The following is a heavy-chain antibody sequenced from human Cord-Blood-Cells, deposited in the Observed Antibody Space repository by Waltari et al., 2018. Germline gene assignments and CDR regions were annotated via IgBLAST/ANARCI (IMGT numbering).Heavy chain of an antibody. V-gene: IGHV3-33*01. CDR1: GFTFSSFG. J-gene: IGHJ4*02. CDR3: AREYQLLLDY. Sequence: QVQLVASGGGGVQPGRSLGLSRAASGFTFSSFGLNWVRQAPGKGLEWVAVIWYDGSNKYYADSMKGRFTISRDNSKNTLYLQMNSLRAEDTAVYYCAREYQLLLDYWGQGTLVTVSS. D-gene: IGHD2-2*01. CDR2: IWYDGSNK.